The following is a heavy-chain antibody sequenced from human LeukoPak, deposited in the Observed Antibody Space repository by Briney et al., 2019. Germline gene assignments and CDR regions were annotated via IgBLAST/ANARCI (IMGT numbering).Heavy chain of an antibody. CDR2: ISSSGSTI. D-gene: IGHD2-21*02. Sequence: GGSLRLSCAASGFTFSSYEMNWVRQAPGKGLEWVSYISSSGSTIYYADSVEGRFTISRDNAKNSLYLQMNSLRAEDTAVYYCARGRRVVTYYYFDYWGQGTLVTVSS. CDR3: ARGRRVVTYYYFDY. V-gene: IGHV3-48*03. CDR1: GFTFSSYE. J-gene: IGHJ4*02.